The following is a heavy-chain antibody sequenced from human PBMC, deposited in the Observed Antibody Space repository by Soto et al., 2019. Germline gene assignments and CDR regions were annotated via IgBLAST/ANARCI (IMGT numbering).Heavy chain of an antibody. D-gene: IGHD4-17*01. J-gene: IGHJ4*02. Sequence: ASVKVSCKASGYTFTSYGISWVRQAPGQGLEWMGWISAYNGNTNYAQKLQGRVTMTTDTSTSTAYMELRSLRSDDTAVYYCERAVETTVTFDYWGQGTLVPVSS. V-gene: IGHV1-18*04. CDR2: ISAYNGNT. CDR1: GYTFTSYG. CDR3: ERAVETTVTFDY.